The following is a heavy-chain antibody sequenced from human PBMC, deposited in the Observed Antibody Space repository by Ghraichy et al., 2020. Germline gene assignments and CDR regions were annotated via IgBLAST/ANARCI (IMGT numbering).Heavy chain of an antibody. Sequence: SETLSLTCAVSGYSVSSEFYWAWIRQSPGKGLEWIATIHQSGTTHYNPSLNSRASISMDTSKNYFSLRLSSVTAADTAVYYCARDAFGMDVWDQGTTVTVSS. CDR3: ARDAFGMDV. J-gene: IGHJ6*02. V-gene: IGHV4-38-2*02. CDR2: IHQSGTT. CDR1: GYSVSSEFY.